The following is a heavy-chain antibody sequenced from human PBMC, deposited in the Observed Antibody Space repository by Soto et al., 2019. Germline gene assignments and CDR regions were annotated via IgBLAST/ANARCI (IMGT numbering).Heavy chain of an antibody. V-gene: IGHV3-72*01. CDR1: GFTFSDHY. CDR2: TRNKANSYTT. J-gene: IGHJ4*02. CDR3: ANSDYGDNGPFDY. Sequence: GGSLRLSCAASGFTFSDHYMDWVRQAPGKGLEWVGRTRNKANSYTTEYAASVKGRFTISRDNSKNTLYLQMNSLRAEDTAVYYCANSDYGDNGPFDYWGQGTLVTVSS. D-gene: IGHD4-17*01.